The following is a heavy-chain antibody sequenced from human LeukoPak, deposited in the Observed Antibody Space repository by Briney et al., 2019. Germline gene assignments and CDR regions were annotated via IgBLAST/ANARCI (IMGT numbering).Heavy chain of an antibody. CDR2: ISAYNCNT. D-gene: IGHD5-24*01. J-gene: IGHJ3*02. CDR3: ARVWTMATVDAFDI. CDR1: GYTFTSYG. V-gene: IGHV1-18*01. Sequence: ASVKVSCKASGYTFTSYGISWVRQAPGQGLEWMGWISAYNCNTNYAQKLQGRVTMTTDTSTSTAYMELRSLRSDDTAVYYCARVWTMATVDAFDIWGQGTMVTVSS.